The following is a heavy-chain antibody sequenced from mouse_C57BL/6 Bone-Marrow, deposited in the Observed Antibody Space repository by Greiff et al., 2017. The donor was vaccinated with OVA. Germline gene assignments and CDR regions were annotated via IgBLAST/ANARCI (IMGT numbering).Heavy chain of an antibody. D-gene: IGHD6-1*01. CDR2: IYPGDGDT. CDR1: GYAFSSSW. J-gene: IGHJ4*01. V-gene: IGHV1-82*01. CDR3: ARALSYAMDY. Sequence: QVQLQQSGPELVKPGASVKISCKASGYAFSSSWMNWVKQRPGKGLEWIGRIYPGDGDTNYNGKFKGKATLTADKSSSTAYMQLSSLTSEDSAVYFCARALSYAMDYWGQGTSVTVSP.